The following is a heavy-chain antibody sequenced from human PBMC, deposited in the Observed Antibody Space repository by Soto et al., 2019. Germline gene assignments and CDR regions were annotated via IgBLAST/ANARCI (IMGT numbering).Heavy chain of an antibody. Sequence: SETLSLTCTVSGGSVSSADYFWSWIRQPPGKGLEWIGFIYYSGSTNYNPFFKSRVTISVDTSKNQFSLKLSSVTAADTAVYYCAREGSIRGVSAWGQGTLVTVSS. V-gene: IGHV4-61*08. CDR2: IYYSGST. CDR1: GGSVSSADYF. D-gene: IGHD3-10*01. CDR3: AREGSIRGVSA. J-gene: IGHJ4*02.